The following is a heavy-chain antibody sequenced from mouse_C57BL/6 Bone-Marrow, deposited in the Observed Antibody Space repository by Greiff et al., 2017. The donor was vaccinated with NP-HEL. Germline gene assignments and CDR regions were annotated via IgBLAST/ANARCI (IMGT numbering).Heavy chain of an antibody. CDR1: CYTFKDTT. CDR3: ARHERACYGGSYGFAY. D-gene: IGHD1-1*01. V-gene: IGHV1-62-2*01. J-gene: IGHJ3*01. Sequence: QVHVKQSVAELVKPGASVKLSCKASCYTFKDTTIHWVKQRPEQGLEWIGRIYPANGSTKYTEKFTVKATVTADKSSSTVYVELSRLTSEDSAVYFGARHERACYGGSYGFAYWGQGTLVTVSA. CDR2: IYPANGST.